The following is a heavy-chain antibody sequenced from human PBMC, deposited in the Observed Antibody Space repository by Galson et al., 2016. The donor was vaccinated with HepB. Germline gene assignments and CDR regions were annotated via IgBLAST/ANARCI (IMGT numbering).Heavy chain of an antibody. D-gene: IGHD6-19*01. CDR2: VSSSGRTI. Sequence: SLRLSCAASGFTFSNYAMTWVRQAPGKGLQWVAYVSSSGRTIYYGDSVKGRFTISRDNPKNSLYLQMNSLIAEDTAVYYCARDEGAVAVFNYWGQGSVVTVSS. CDR1: GFTFSNYA. J-gene: IGHJ4*02. CDR3: ARDEGAVAVFNY. V-gene: IGHV3-11*01.